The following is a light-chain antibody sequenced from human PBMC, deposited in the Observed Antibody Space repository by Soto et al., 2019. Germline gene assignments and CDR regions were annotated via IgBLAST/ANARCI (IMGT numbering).Light chain of an antibody. J-gene: IGKJ5*01. CDR2: DAS. Sequence: DIQMTQSPSTVSASVGDGVTITCRASQSIRTWLAWYQQKPGNPPKLLIYDASTLESGVSSGFSGSGSGTESTLTISSLQPDDFATYYCQQYNSYPYTFGQGTRLEIK. CDR1: QSIRTW. CDR3: QQYNSYPYT. V-gene: IGKV1-5*01.